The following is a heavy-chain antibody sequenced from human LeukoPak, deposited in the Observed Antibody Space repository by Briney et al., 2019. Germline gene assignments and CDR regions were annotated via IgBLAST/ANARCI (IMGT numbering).Heavy chain of an antibody. V-gene: IGHV4-59*08. CDR1: SGSISDYY. CDR3: ARLSRWYQDVDH. CDR2: IDYSGNT. Sequence: SETLSLTCTISSGSISDYYWNWIRQPPGKGLEWIGYIDYSGNTTYNPSLKSRVTISVDTSKNQFSLKVRSVIAADTAVYYCARLSRWYQDVDHWGQGTLVIVSS. D-gene: IGHD6-13*01. J-gene: IGHJ5*02.